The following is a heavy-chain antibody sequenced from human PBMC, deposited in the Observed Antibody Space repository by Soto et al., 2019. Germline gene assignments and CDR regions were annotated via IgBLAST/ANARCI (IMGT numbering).Heavy chain of an antibody. CDR3: GREYCSGGSCDYMDV. CDR1: GYTFTSYA. CDR2: INAGNGNI. Sequence: ASVKVSCKASGYTFTSYAMHWVRQAPGQRLEWMGWINAGNGNIKYSQKFQGRVTITRDTSASTAYMELSSLRSEDTAVYYCGREYCSGGSCDYMDVWGKGTTVTVSS. D-gene: IGHD2-15*01. J-gene: IGHJ6*03. V-gene: IGHV1-3*01.